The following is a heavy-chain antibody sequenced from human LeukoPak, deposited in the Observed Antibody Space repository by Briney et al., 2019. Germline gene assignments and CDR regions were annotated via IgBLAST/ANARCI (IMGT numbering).Heavy chain of an antibody. Sequence: EPSETLSLTCTVSGGSISSDNYYWTWIRQPAGKGLEWIGHIYTSGTTNYNPSLKSRVTILLDTSKNQFSLNLNSVTAADTAIYYCARMFEYWGQGTLVTVSS. CDR1: GGSISSDNYY. J-gene: IGHJ4*02. V-gene: IGHV4-61*09. CDR3: ARMFEY. CDR2: IYTSGTT.